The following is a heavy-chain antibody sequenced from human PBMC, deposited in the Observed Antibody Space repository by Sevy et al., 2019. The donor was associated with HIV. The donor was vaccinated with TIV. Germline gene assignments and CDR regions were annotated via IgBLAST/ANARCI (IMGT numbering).Heavy chain of an antibody. Sequence: GGSLRLSCAASGFTFTSYSMNWVRQAPGKGLEWLSYISGSGSTIYYADSVKGRFTISRDNAKNSLYLQMNSLRAEDTAVYYCARDHYGDYAFDYWGLGTLVTVSS. CDR1: GFTFTSYS. CDR3: ARDHYGDYAFDY. D-gene: IGHD4-17*01. J-gene: IGHJ4*02. V-gene: IGHV3-48*01. CDR2: ISGSGSTI.